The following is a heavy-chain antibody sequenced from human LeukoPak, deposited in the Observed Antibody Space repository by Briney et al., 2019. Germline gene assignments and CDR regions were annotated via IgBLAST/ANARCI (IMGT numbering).Heavy chain of an antibody. D-gene: IGHD6-19*01. J-gene: IGHJ6*02. V-gene: IGHV3-48*04. CDR1: GFTFSTYS. CDR2: ISSSSSIV. Sequence: GGSLRLSCAASGFTFSTYSMNWVRQAPGKGLEWVSYISSSSSIVYYADSVKGRFTISRDSAKNSLYLQMNSLRAEDTAVYYCARGEVYSSAWYSDGMDVWGQGTTVTVSS. CDR3: ARGEVYSSAWYSDGMDV.